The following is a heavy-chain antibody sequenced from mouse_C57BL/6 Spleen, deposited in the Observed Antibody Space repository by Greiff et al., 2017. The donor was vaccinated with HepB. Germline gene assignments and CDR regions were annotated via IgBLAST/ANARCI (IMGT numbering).Heavy chain of an antibody. Sequence: VQLQQSGAELVMPGASVKLSCKASGYTFTSYWMHWVKQRPGQGLEWIGEIDPSDSYTNYNQKFKGKSTLTVDKSSSTAYMQLSSLTSEDSAVYYCARAQATSYYFDYWGQGTTLTVSS. V-gene: IGHV1-69*01. D-gene: IGHD3-2*02. CDR2: IDPSDSYT. J-gene: IGHJ2*01. CDR3: ARAQATSYYFDY. CDR1: GYTFTSYW.